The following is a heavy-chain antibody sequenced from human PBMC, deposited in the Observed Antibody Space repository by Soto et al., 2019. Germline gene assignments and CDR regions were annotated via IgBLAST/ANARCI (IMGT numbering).Heavy chain of an antibody. CDR1: GFTFSDYY. D-gene: IGHD3-22*01. V-gene: IGHV3-11*01. CDR2: ISSSGNTI. CDR3: ARVDDSSGYPYYYYGMDV. Sequence: GGSLRLSCAASGFTFSDYYMSWIRQAPGKGLEWVSYISSSGNTIYYADSVKGRFTISRDNAKNSLYLQMNSLRGEDTAVYYCARVDDSSGYPYYYYGMDVWGQGTTVTVSS. J-gene: IGHJ6*02.